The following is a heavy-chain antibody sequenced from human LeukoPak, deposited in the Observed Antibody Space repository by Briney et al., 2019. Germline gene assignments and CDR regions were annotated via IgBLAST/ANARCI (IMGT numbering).Heavy chain of an antibody. CDR2: INGGGTT. Sequence: AGGSLRLSCAASGFTLNTYAMSWVRQAPGKGLEWVSGINGGGTTYYANSVKGRFTISRDTSKNTLDLQMNSLRVEDTAIYYCAKCLGPTETQFDYWGQGTLVTVSS. V-gene: IGHV3-23*01. CDR3: AKCLGPTETQFDY. D-gene: IGHD1-26*01. J-gene: IGHJ4*02. CDR1: GFTLNTYA.